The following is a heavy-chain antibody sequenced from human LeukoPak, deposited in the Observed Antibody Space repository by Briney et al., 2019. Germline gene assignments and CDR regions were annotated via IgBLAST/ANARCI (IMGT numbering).Heavy chain of an antibody. J-gene: IGHJ4*02. D-gene: IGHD6-19*01. CDR3: AKGGWYFDY. V-gene: IGHV3-30*18. CDR1: GFTFSSYG. CDR2: ISYDGSNK. Sequence: GGSLRLSCAASGFTFSSYGMHWVRQAPGKGLEWVAVISYDGSNKYYADSVKGRFTISRDNSKDTLYLQMNSLRAEDTAVYYCAKGGWYFDYWGQGTLVTVSS.